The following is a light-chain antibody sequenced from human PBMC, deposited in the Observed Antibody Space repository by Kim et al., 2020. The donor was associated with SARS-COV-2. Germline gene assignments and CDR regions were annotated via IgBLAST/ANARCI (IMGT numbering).Light chain of an antibody. CDR1: SSDFGAYNY. CDR3: NSYTTRYTWG. J-gene: IGLJ2*01. CDR2: YVS. V-gene: IGLV2-14*03. Sequence: QSALTQPASVSGSLGQSNTISCSGTSSDFGAYNYVSWYQQHPGKAPKLIIYYVSVRPSGVSSRFSGSKSGNTASLTISGLQAEDEADYYCNSYTTRYTWGFGGGTQLTVL.